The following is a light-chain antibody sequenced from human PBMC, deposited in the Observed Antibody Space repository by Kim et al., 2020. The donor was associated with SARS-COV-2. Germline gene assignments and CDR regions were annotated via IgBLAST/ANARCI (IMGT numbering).Light chain of an antibody. J-gene: IGKJ4*01. CDR2: DAS. V-gene: IGKV1-27*01. CDR1: QGMSNY. Sequence: DIQMTQSPSSLSASVGDRVTISCRASQGMSNYLAWYQQKPGKIPQLLIYDASTLQSGVPSRFSGSGSGTDFTLTISNLQPEDAATYDCQRYNSAPPTIGGGTKLEI. CDR3: QRYNSAPPT.